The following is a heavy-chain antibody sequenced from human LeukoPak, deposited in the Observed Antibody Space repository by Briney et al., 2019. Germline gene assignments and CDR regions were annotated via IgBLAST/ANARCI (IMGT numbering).Heavy chain of an antibody. CDR1: GFTFSSYG. CDR2: LPYDGSYN. D-gene: IGHD2-15*01. J-gene: IGHJ5*01. Sequence: GGSLRLSCAASGFTFSSYGMHWVRQAPGKGLEWVAWLPYDGSYNSTAASLKGRFAISKDISKNTLYLDMDSLTPEDTAVYYCAAAGLGVAHWFSSWGQGTLVIVSS. CDR3: AAAGLGVAHWFSS. V-gene: IGHV3-30*02.